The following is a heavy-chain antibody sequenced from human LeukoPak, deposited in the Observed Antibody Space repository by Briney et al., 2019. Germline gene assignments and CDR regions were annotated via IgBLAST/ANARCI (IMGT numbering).Heavy chain of an antibody. D-gene: IGHD3-10*01. CDR2: ISAYNGNT. CDR1: GYTFTSYD. Sequence: ASVKVSCKASGYTFTSYDINWVRQATGQGLEWMGWISAYNGNTNYAQKLQGRVTMTTDTSTSTAYMELRSLRSDDTAVYYCAAGIWFGELSIDYWGQGTLVTVSS. V-gene: IGHV1-18*01. CDR3: AAGIWFGELSIDY. J-gene: IGHJ4*02.